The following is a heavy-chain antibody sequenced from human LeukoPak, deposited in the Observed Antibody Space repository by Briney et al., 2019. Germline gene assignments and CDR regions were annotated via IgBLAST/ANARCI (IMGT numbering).Heavy chain of an antibody. CDR3: ARRDYNYYGMDV. J-gene: IGHJ6*02. Sequence: PSETLSLTCTVSGGAISSFYWSWFRQPPGKGPEGVASIYYSGSTNYNPSLQSRVTTSVDTSKNQFSLKLSSVTAADTAVYYCARRDYNYYGMDVWGRGTTVTVSS. V-gene: IGHV4-59*08. CDR1: GGAISSFY. CDR2: IYYSGST.